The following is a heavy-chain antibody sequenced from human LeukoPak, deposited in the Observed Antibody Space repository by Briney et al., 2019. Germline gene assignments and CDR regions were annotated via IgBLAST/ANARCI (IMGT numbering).Heavy chain of an antibody. CDR2: VSHSGST. J-gene: IGHJ4*02. CDR1: GYSISSDYY. Sequence: SETLSLTCTVSGYSISSDYYWGWIRQPPGKGLEWIASVSHSGSTYYNPSLKRRVTISVDTSKNQFSLKVTSVTAADTALYYCARERIERYTYASSDFDYWGRGTLVTVSS. V-gene: IGHV4-38-2*02. D-gene: IGHD5-18*01. CDR3: ARERIERYTYASSDFDY.